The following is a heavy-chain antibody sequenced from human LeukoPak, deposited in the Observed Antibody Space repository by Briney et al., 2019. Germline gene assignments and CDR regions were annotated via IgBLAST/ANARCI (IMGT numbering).Heavy chain of an antibody. CDR2: INHSVST. Sequence: SETLSLTCAVYGGSFSGYYWSWIRQPPGKGLEWIGEINHSVSTNYNPSLKSRVTISVDTSKNQFSLKRSSVTAADTAVYYWARGNCSGGSCYSGWYYNYYMDVWGKGTTVTVYS. V-gene: IGHV4-34*01. J-gene: IGHJ6*03. CDR3: ARGNCSGGSCYSGWYYNYYMDV. D-gene: IGHD2-15*01. CDR1: GGSFSGYY.